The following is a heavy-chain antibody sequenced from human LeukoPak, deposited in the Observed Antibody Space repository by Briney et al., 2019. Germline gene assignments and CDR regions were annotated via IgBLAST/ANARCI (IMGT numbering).Heavy chain of an antibody. D-gene: IGHD5-24*01. CDR3: AKVYSIDAYNYPFDY. CDR2: ITGSGGST. J-gene: IGHJ4*02. CDR1: GFTFSSYA. V-gene: IGHV3-23*01. Sequence: PGGSLRLSCAASGFTFSSYAMSWVRQAPGKGLDWVLSITGSGGSTYYADSVKGRFTISRDNSKNTLFLQMTSLRAEDTAVYHCAKVYSIDAYNYPFDYWGQGTLVTVSS.